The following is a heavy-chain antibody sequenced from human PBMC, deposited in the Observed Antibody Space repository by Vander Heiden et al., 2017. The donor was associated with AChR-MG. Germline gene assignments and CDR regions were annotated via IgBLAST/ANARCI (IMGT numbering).Heavy chain of an antibody. D-gene: IGHD3-10*01. J-gene: IGHJ4*02. CDR1: GFSLSPRGEG. Sequence: QITLKESGPTLVKPTQTLTLTCSFPGFSLSPRGEGVGWVRLPPGQALEWLALVSRDDDKRYTQSLKSRLTITKDTAKKQVVLTLTNMDPPDTATDDCKHRLSYGSGTRLWGQGTLGTVSS. CDR2: VSRDDDK. CDR3: KHRLSYGSGTRL. V-gene: IGHV2-5*02.